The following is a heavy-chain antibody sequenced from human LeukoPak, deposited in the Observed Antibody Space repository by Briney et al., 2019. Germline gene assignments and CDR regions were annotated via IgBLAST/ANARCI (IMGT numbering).Heavy chain of an antibody. CDR3: VRRGTYSHDSGGFDY. CDR1: GYSFTSYW. V-gene: IGHV5-51*01. J-gene: IGHJ4*02. Sequence: GESLKISCKGSGYSFTSYWIGWVRQMPRKGLEWMGIIFPGDFDTRYSPSFQGRVTISADKSISTTFLEWRSLEASDTAMYYCVRRGTYSHDSGGFDYWGQGTLVTASS. CDR2: IFPGDFDT. D-gene: IGHD3-22*01.